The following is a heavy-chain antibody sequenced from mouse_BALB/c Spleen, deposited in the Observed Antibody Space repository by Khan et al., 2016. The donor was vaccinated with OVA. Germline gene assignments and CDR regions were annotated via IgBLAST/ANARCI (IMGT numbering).Heavy chain of an antibody. CDR2: IWSDGST. CDR3: ARWFDDYSSLYAMDY. V-gene: IGHV2-6*02. CDR1: GFSLTTYG. Sequence: VELVESGPGLVAPSQSLSITCTVSGFSLTTYGVHWVRQPPGKGLEWLVVIWSDGSTNYNSVLNSRLSISKDNSKSQVFLKMNSLQTDDTAMYYCARWFDDYSSLYAMDYWGQGTSVTVSS. J-gene: IGHJ4*01. D-gene: IGHD2-4*01.